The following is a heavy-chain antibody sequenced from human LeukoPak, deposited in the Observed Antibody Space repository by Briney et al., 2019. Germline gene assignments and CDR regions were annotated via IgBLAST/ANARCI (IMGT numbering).Heavy chain of an antibody. D-gene: IGHD1-26*01. CDR2: IYYSGST. J-gene: IGHJ3*02. Sequence: SETLSLTCTVSGGSISSGDYYWSWIRQPPGKGLEWIGYIYYSGSTYYNPSLKSRVTISVDTSKNQFSLKLSSVTAADTAVYYCARGAPIYSGSYYYAFDIWGQGTMVTVSS. V-gene: IGHV4-30-4*01. CDR3: ARGAPIYSGSYYYAFDI. CDR1: GGSISSGDYY.